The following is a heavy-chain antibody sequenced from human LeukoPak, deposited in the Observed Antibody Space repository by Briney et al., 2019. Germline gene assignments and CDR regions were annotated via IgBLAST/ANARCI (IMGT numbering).Heavy chain of an antibody. Sequence: GESLKISCKGSGYSFTNYWIGWVRLMPGRGLEWMGIIYPGDSNTRYSPSFQGQVTISADKSISTAYLQWSSLKASDTAMYYCARGRVATAMGSYNWFDPWDQGTLVTVSS. V-gene: IGHV5-51*01. CDR3: ARGRVATAMGSYNWFDP. CDR1: GYSFTNYW. CDR2: IYPGDSNT. D-gene: IGHD5-18*01. J-gene: IGHJ5*02.